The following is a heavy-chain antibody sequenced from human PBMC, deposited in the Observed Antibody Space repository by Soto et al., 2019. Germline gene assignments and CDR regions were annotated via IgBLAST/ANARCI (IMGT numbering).Heavy chain of an antibody. CDR2: IYHSGST. D-gene: IGHD3-22*01. CDR3: ATKKGVVNNWFDP. Sequence: PSETLSLTCAVSGGSISSGGYSWSWIRQPPGKGLEWIGYIYHSGSTNYNPSLKGRVTISVDRSKNQFSLKLSSVTAADTAVYYCATKKGVVNNWFDPWGQGTLVTVSS. V-gene: IGHV4-30-2*01. J-gene: IGHJ5*02. CDR1: GGSISSGGYS.